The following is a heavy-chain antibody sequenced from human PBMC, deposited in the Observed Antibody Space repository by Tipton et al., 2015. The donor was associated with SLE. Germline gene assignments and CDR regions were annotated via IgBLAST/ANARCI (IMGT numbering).Heavy chain of an antibody. Sequence: GLVKPSETLSLTCTVSGDSISSFHWSWIRQPPGKGLEWIGYMYYSGSTTYNPSLRGRVTISADRSNNRFSLKLISVTPADTAIYYCVSGPVHDYSTDYAAGWGQGTLVTVSS. CDR3: VSGPVHDYSTDYAAG. D-gene: IGHD3/OR15-3a*01. V-gene: IGHV4-59*01. J-gene: IGHJ4*02. CDR2: MYYSGST. CDR1: GDSISSFH.